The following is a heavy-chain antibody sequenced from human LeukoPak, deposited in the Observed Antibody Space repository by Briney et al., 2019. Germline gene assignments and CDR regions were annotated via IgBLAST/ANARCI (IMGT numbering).Heavy chain of an antibody. D-gene: IGHD3-22*01. CDR2: INHSGST. CDR3: ARGGYYYDSSGDIDY. J-gene: IGHJ4*02. V-gene: IGHV4-34*01. CDR1: GGSFSGYY. Sequence: SETLSLTCAVYGGSFSGYYWSWIRQPPGKGLEWIGEINHSGSTNYNPSLKSRVTISVDTSKNQSSLKLSSVTAADTAVYYCARGGYYYDSSGDIDYWGQGTLVTVSS.